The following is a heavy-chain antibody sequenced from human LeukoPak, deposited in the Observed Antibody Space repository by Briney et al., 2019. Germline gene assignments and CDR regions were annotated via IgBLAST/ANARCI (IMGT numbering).Heavy chain of an antibody. CDR2: ISGSGGST. D-gene: IGHD3-3*01. CDR3: AKDGGGTIFGMVIILHYMDV. CDR1: GFTFSSYA. Sequence: AGGSLRLSCAASGFTFSSYAMSWVRQAPGKGLEWVSAISGSGGSTYYADSVKGRFTISRENSKNTLYLQMNSLRAEDTAVYYCAKDGGGTIFGMVIILHYMDVWGKGTTVTVSS. V-gene: IGHV3-23*01. J-gene: IGHJ6*03.